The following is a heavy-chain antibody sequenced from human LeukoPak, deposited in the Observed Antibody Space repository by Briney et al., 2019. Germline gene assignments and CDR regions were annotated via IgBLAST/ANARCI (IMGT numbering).Heavy chain of an antibody. J-gene: IGHJ2*01. V-gene: IGHV4-34*01. D-gene: IGHD1-26*01. Sequence: KPSETLSLXCAVYGGSSSGYYWSWIRRPPGKGLEWIGEINHSGSTNYNPSLKSRVTMSVDTSKNQFSLKLSSVTAADTAVYYCARVRGSYSWYFDLWGRGTLVTVSS. CDR3: ARVRGSYSWYFDL. CDR1: GGSSSGYY. CDR2: INHSGST.